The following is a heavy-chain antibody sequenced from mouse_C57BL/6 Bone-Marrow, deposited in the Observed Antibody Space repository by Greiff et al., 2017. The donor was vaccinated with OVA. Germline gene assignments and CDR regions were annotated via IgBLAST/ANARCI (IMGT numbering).Heavy chain of an antibody. CDR2: IDPEDGDT. CDR3: TTRLYDYNHFDY. V-gene: IGHV14-1*01. CDR1: GFNIKDYY. J-gene: IGHJ2*01. D-gene: IGHD2-4*01. Sequence: VQLKQSGAELVRPGASVKLSCTASGFNIKDYYMHWVKQRPEQGLEWIGRIDPEDGDTEYAPKFQGKATMTADTSSNTAYLQLSSLTSEDTAVYYCTTRLYDYNHFDYWGQGTTLTVSS.